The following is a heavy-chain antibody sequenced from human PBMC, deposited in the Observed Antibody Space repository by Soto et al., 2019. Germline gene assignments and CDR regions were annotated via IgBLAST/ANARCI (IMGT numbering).Heavy chain of an antibody. V-gene: IGHV3-11*06. CDR3: ASLSTPLTPTFDY. CDR2: ISSGSSYI. D-gene: IGHD1-26*01. CDR1: GFSFSDSY. Sequence: GGSLRLSCAASGFSFSDSYMSWIRQAPGKGLEWVSHISSGSSYIKYADSVEGRFTISRDNAKNSLYLQMNSLRAEDTAVYYCASLSTPLTPTFDYWGQGNLVTVSS. J-gene: IGHJ4*02.